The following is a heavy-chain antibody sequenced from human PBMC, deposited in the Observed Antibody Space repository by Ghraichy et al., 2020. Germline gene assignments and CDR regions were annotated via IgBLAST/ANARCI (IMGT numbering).Heavy chain of an antibody. CDR2: MNPNSGNT. V-gene: IGHV1-8*01. D-gene: IGHD6-6*01. CDR1: GYTFTSYD. J-gene: IGHJ5*02. Sequence: ASVKVSCKASGYTFTSYDINWVRQATGQGLEWMGWMNPNSGNTGYAQKFQGRVTMTRNTSISTAYMELSSLRSEDTAVYYCARGLGGEQLVLGAWFDPWGQGTLVTVSS. CDR3: ARGLGGEQLVLGAWFDP.